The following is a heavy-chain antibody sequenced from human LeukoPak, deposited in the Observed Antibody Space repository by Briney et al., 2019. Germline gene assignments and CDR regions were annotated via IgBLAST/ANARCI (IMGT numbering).Heavy chain of an antibody. CDR1: GGSISSYY. V-gene: IGHV4-59*01. D-gene: IGHD1-26*01. CDR3: ARYKYSGSSYYFDY. Sequence: SETLSLTCTVSGGSISSYYWSWIRQPPGKGLEWSGYIYYSGNTNYNPSLKSRVTISVDTSKNQFSLKLSSVTAADTAVYYCARYKYSGSSYYFDYWGQGTLVTVSS. CDR2: IYYSGNT. J-gene: IGHJ4*02.